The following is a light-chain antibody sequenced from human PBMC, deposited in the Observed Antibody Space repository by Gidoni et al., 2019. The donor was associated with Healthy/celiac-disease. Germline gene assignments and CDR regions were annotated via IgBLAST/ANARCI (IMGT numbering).Light chain of an antibody. CDR3: QQSYSTPLT. J-gene: IGKJ4*01. V-gene: IGKV1-39*01. Sequence: DIQMTQSPSSLSASVGDRVTITCRARQSISSYLNWSQQQPGKAPKLLIYAASSLQSGVPSRFSGSESGTEFALTISSLQAEDFATYYCQQSYSTPLTFGGGTKVEVK. CDR1: QSISSY. CDR2: AAS.